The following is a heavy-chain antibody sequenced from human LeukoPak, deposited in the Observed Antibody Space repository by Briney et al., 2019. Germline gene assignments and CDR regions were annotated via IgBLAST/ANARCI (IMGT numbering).Heavy chain of an antibody. D-gene: IGHD3-9*01. CDR1: GFTFSSYA. J-gene: IGHJ5*02. CDR3: VKAEQTFTGGNFEHRALDP. CDR2: ISSNGGST. V-gene: IGHV3-64*04. Sequence: PGGSLRLSCSASGFTFSSYAMHWVRQAPGKGLEYVSAISSNGGSTYYADSVKGRFTVSRDNPKNTVYLEMNSLRLEDTAVYYCVKAEQTFTGGNFEHRALDPWGQGILVTVS.